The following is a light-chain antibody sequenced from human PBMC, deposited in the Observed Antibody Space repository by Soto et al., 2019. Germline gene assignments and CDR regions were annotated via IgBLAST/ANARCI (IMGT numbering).Light chain of an antibody. CDR1: LSVDRY. V-gene: IGKV3-11*01. J-gene: IGKJ2*01. CDR2: DTS. Sequence: EIVLTQSPATLSLSPGDRATLSCRASLSVDRYFAWYQEKPGQAPRLLIYDTSDRATGIPDRFSGSGSGTDFTLTISSLEPEDFAVYYCQQGSNWYTFGQGTKLEIK. CDR3: QQGSNWYT.